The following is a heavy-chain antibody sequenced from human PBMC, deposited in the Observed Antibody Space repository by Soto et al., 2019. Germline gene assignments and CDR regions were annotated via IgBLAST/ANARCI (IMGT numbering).Heavy chain of an antibody. CDR2: MSYDGSNK. Sequence: QVQLVESGGGVVQPGRSLRLSCAASGFIFSSYAMHWVRQAPGKGLEWVALMSYDGSNKYYADCVKGRFTISRDNSDNTLYLQMNSLRADDTAVYYCAREDEYSSSNPYYGMDVWGQRTTVTVSS. CDR1: GFIFSSYA. V-gene: IGHV3-30-3*01. D-gene: IGHD6-13*01. CDR3: AREDEYSSSNPYYGMDV. J-gene: IGHJ6*02.